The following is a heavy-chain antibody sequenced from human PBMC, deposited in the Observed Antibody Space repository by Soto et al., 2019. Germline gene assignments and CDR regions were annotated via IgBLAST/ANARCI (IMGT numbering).Heavy chain of an antibody. CDR1: GFTFSSYA. J-gene: IGHJ6*02. Sequence: GGSLILSCAASGFTFSSYAMSWVRQAPGKGLEWVSAISGSGGSTYYADSVKGRFTISRDNSKNTLYLQMNSLRAEDTAVYYCAKDLMDYDFWSGSYYYYGMDVWGQGTTVTVSS. D-gene: IGHD3-3*01. CDR2: ISGSGGST. V-gene: IGHV3-23*01. CDR3: AKDLMDYDFWSGSYYYYGMDV.